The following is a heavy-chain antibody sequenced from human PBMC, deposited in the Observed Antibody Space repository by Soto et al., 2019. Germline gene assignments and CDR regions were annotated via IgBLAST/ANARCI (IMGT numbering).Heavy chain of an antibody. Sequence: PSETLSLTCSVSCGSVSSGSYYWSWIRQPPGKGLEWIGYIYYSGSTNYNPSLRSRVTISVDTSRNQFSLKLRSVTAADTAVCYCARDSRVYNWFDPWGQGTLVTVSS. CDR2: IYYSGST. CDR3: ARDSRVYNWFDP. CDR1: CGSVSSGSYY. J-gene: IGHJ5*02. V-gene: IGHV4-61*01. D-gene: IGHD2-8*01.